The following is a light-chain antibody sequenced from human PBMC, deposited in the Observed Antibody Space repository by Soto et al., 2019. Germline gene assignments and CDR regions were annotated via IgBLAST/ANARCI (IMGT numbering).Light chain of an antibody. Sequence: QSVLTQPASVSGSPGQSITLSCTGTSSDVGAYNYVSWYQQHPGKAPKLMIYEVTNRPSGVSTRFSGSKSGNTASLTISGLQAEDEAAYYCSSYTSSSTPVVFGGGTQLTVL. CDR2: EVT. CDR1: SSDVGAYNY. CDR3: SSYTSSSTPVV. J-gene: IGLJ2*01. V-gene: IGLV2-14*01.